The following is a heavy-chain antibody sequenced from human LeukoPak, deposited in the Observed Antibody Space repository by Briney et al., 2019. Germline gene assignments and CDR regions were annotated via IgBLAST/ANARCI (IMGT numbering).Heavy chain of an antibody. Sequence: SETLSLTCTVSGGSISSSSYYWGWIRQPPGKGLEWIGSIYYSGSTYYNPSLKSRVAISVDTSKNQFSLKLSSVTAADTAVYYCARRSHHRASFDYWGQGTLVTVSS. CDR2: IYYSGST. CDR3: ARRSHHRASFDY. V-gene: IGHV4-39*07. D-gene: IGHD1-14*01. CDR1: GGSISSSSYY. J-gene: IGHJ4*02.